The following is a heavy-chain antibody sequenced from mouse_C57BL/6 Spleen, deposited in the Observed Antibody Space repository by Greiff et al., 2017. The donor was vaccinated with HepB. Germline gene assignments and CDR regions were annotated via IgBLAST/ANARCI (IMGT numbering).Heavy chain of an antibody. J-gene: IGHJ3*01. CDR3: AREDDGYYAAWFAY. CDR1: GYAFSSSW. Sequence: QVQLQQSGPELVKPGASVKISCKASGYAFSSSWMNWVKQRPGKGLEWIGRIYPGDGDTNYNGKFKEKATLTADKSSSTAYMQLSSLTSEDSAVYFCAREDDGYYAAWFAYWGQGTLVTVSA. V-gene: IGHV1-82*01. CDR2: IYPGDGDT. D-gene: IGHD2-3*01.